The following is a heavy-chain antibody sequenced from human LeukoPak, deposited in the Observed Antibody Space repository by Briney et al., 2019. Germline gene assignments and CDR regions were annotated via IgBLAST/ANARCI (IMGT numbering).Heavy chain of an antibody. CDR3: ARDQIGSW. Sequence: GGSLRLSCEASGFTFSDYYLSWIRQAPGKGLEGISYISGSSSHINYADSVKGRFTISRDNAKKSVYLQMDSLRVEDTAVYYCARDQIGSWWGQGTLVIVSS. CDR1: GFTFSDYY. J-gene: IGHJ4*02. V-gene: IGHV3-11*06. D-gene: IGHD6-13*01. CDR2: ISGSSSHI.